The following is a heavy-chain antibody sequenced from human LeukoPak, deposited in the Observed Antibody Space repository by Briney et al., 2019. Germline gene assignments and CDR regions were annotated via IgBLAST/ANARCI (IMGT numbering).Heavy chain of an antibody. CDR1: GGSISSSSYY. CDR2: IYYSGST. D-gene: IGHD3-10*01. V-gene: IGHV4-39*07. CDR3: ARDREDYYGSGNYGMDV. J-gene: IGHJ6*02. Sequence: SETLSLTCTVSGGSISSSSYYWGWIRQPPGRGLEWIGSIYYSGSTYYNPSLKSRVTISVDTSKNQFSLKLSSVTAADTAVYYCARDREDYYGSGNYGMDVWGQGTTVTVSS.